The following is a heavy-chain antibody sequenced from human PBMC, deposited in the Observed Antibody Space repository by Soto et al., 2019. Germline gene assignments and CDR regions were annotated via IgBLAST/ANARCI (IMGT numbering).Heavy chain of an antibody. CDR1: ALTVSRYG. D-gene: IGHD1-26*01. Sequence: SLRRSYERPALTVSRYGMHWVRQAKGKGLEWVAVIWYDASNKYYAVSVKGRFTISRDNSKTSLYLKMNSLRTEDTALYYCAKDSDGNVPGGFGNWGQGTLVTVSS. CDR3: AKDSDGNVPGGFGN. V-gene: IGHV3-33*03. CDR2: IWYDASNK. J-gene: IGHJ4*02.